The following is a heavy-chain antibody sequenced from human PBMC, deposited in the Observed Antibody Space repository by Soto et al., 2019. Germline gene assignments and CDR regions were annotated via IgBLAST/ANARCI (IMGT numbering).Heavy chain of an antibody. Sequence: ASVKVSCKASGYTFTSYGISWVRQAPGQGLEWMGWISAYNGNTNYAQKLQGRVTMTTDTSTSTAYMELRSLRSDDTAVYYCARDPWEYSSSSIFDYWGQGTLVTVSS. CDR1: GYTFTSYG. V-gene: IGHV1-18*01. J-gene: IGHJ4*02. CDR3: ARDPWEYSSSSIFDY. D-gene: IGHD6-6*01. CDR2: ISAYNGNT.